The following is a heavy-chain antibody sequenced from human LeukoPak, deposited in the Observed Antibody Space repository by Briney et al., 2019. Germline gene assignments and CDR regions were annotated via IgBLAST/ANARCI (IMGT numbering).Heavy chain of an antibody. CDR3: ARHYDTSGYHYFDF. Sequence: GGSLRLSCAASGFTFSSYAMHWVRQAPGKGLEWVAVISYDGTNKYSADSVKGRFTISRDNSKNTLYLEMNSLRAEDTAVYYCARHYDTSGYHYFDFRGQGTLVTVSS. CDR1: GFTFSSYA. D-gene: IGHD3-22*01. CDR2: ISYDGTNK. J-gene: IGHJ4*02. V-gene: IGHV3-30-3*01.